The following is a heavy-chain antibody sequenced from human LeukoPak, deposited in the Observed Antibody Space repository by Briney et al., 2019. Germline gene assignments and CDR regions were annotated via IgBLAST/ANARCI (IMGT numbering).Heavy chain of an antibody. CDR2: ISIGGDYT. V-gene: IGHV3-23*01. D-gene: IGHD1-14*01. CDR3: AKLHSATITADFDH. Sequence: GGSLILSCAASGFTFSGSAMSWVRQAPGKGLEWVSGISIGGDYTYYADSVKGRFTISRDNSKNTLSLQMSNLRAEDTAIYYCAKLHSATITADFDHWGQGTLVTVSS. CDR1: GFTFSGSA. J-gene: IGHJ4*02.